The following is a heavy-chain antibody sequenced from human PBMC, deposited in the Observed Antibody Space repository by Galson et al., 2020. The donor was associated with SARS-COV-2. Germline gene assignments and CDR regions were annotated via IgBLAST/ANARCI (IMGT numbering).Heavy chain of an antibody. V-gene: IGHV3-66*01. D-gene: IGHD1-26*01. CDR2: MYSSGFT. J-gene: IGHJ4*02. CDR1: GFTVSNNF. CDR3: ARSLMGATCTFDF. Sequence: GGSLRLSCAASGFTVSNNFMSWVRQAPGKGLEWISIMYSSGFTYYADSVKGRFTISRDSSENTLFLQMDTLRVEDTALYFCARSLMGATCTFDFWGQGTLVSVSS.